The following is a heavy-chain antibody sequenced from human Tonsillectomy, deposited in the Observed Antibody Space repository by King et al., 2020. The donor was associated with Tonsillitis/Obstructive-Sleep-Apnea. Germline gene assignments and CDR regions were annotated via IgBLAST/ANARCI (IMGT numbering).Heavy chain of an antibody. CDR1: GFTFSSYS. J-gene: IGHJ3*02. CDR3: ARSSPEDDAFDI. V-gene: IGHV3-21*01. CDR2: ISSSSSYI. Sequence: QLVQSGGGLVKPGGSLRLSCAASGFTFSSYSMNWVRQAPGKGLEWVSSISSSSSYIYYADSVKGRFTISRDNAKNSLYLQMNSLRAEDTAVYYCARSSPEDDAFDIWGQGTMVTVSS.